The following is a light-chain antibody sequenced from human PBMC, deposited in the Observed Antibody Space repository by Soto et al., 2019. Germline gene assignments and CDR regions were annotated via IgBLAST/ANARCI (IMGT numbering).Light chain of an antibody. CDR3: CSYVGSSTWV. CDR2: EGS. J-gene: IGLJ1*01. Sequence: QSALTQPASVSGSPGQSITISCTGTSSDVGSYNLVSWYQQHPGKAPKLMIYEGSKRPSGVSNRFSGSKSGNTASLTISGLQAEDEADYYCCSYVGSSTWVFGTGTKVTVL. CDR1: SSDVGSYNL. V-gene: IGLV2-23*01.